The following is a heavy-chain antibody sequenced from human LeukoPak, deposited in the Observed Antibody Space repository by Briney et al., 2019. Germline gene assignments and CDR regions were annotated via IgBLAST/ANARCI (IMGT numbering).Heavy chain of an antibody. J-gene: IGHJ4*02. V-gene: IGHV3-23*01. D-gene: IGHD3-22*01. CDR2: ISGSGTGT. CDR1: GFTFSSYA. CDR3: AKDRSYYDSSGYSYSFDY. Sequence: PGGSLRLSCAASGFTFSSYAMNWVRQAPGKGLEWVSGISGSGTGTYYADSVKGRFTISRDNSKNTLYLQMNSLRAEDTAVYYCAKDRSYYDSSGYSYSFDYWGQGTLVTVSS.